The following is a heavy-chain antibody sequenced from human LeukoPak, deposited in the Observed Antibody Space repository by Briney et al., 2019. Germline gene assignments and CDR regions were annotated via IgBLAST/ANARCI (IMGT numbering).Heavy chain of an antibody. V-gene: IGHV4-30-2*01. CDR3: ARRMATSTNAFDI. Sequence: PSETLSLTCTVSGGSISSGGYYWSWIRQPPGKGLEWIGYIYHSGSTYYNRSLKSRVTISVDRSKNQFSLKLSSVTAADTAVYYCARRMATSTNAFDIWGQGTMVTVSS. CDR1: GGSISSGGYY. J-gene: IGHJ3*02. D-gene: IGHD5-24*01. CDR2: IYHSGST.